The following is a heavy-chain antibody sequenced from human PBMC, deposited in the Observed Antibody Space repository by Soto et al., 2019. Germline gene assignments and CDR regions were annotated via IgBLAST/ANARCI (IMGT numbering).Heavy chain of an antibody. CDR1: GFNLSHPW. CDR2: IKSKTDGGTA. Sequence: KTGGSLRLSCVASGFNLSHPWMTWVRQAAGKGLEWVGRIKSKTDGGTADYAAPVKGRATISRDDSKNTVYLQMNSLKTKDTAVYYCTTGIYYDILTGYHNVAYWGQGALVTVSS. CDR3: TTGIYYDILTGYHNVAY. V-gene: IGHV3-15*01. D-gene: IGHD3-9*01. J-gene: IGHJ4*02.